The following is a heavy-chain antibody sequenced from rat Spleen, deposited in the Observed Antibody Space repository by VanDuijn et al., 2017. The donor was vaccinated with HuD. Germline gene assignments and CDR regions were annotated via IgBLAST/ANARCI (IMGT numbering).Heavy chain of an antibody. J-gene: IGHJ1*01. Sequence: EVQLQESGPGLVQPSQTLSLTCTVSGFSLISNSLHWVRQPPGKGLEWMGYINNAGSTNYNPSLKSRISITRETSKNQFFLQVNSVTTEDTATYYCARSLSYAHYFWYFNFWGPGTMVTVSS. V-gene: IGHV3-3*01. D-gene: IGHD1-12*01. CDR1: GFSLISNS. CDR2: INNAGST. CDR3: ARSLSYAHYFWYFNF.